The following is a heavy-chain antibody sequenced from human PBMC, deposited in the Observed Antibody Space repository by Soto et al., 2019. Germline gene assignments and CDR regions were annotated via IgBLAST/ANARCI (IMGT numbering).Heavy chain of an antibody. D-gene: IGHD3-3*01. CDR2: ISSSSSTI. V-gene: IGHV3-48*02. CDR1: GFTFSSYS. J-gene: IGHJ6*02. CDR3: ATLRFLEWYYGMDV. Sequence: EVQLVESGGGLVQPGGSLRLSCAASGFTFSSYSMNWVRQAPGKGLEWVSYISSSSSTIYYADSVKGRFTISRDNAKNSLYLQMNSLRDEDTAVYYCATLRFLEWYYGMDVWGQGTTVTVSS.